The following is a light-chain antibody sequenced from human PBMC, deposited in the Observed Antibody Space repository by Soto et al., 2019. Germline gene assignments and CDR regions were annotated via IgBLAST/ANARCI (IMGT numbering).Light chain of an antibody. CDR2: KAS. CDR3: QQYNSYLT. J-gene: IGKJ2*01. V-gene: IGKV1-5*03. Sequence: DIQMTQSPSTLSASVGDRVTITCRASQSISSWLAWYQQKPGKAPKLLIYKASSLESGVPSRFSGRGSGTEFTLTISSLQPDDFATYYCQQYNSYLTFGQGTKLEIK. CDR1: QSISSW.